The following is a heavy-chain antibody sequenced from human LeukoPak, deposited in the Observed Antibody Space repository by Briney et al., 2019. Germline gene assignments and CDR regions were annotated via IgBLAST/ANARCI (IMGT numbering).Heavy chain of an antibody. J-gene: IGHJ6*02. CDR2: IKSKTDGGTT. CDR3: ARVSDTLHGGKVVPAAKEDYYGMDV. Sequence: GGSLRLSCAASGFTFSNAWMSWVRQAPGKGLEWVGRIKSKTDGGTTDYAAPVKGRFTISRDDSKNTLYLQMNSLKTEDTAVYYCARVSDTLHGGKVVPAAKEDYYGMDVWGQGTTVTVSS. V-gene: IGHV3-15*01. D-gene: IGHD2-2*01. CDR1: GFTFSNAW.